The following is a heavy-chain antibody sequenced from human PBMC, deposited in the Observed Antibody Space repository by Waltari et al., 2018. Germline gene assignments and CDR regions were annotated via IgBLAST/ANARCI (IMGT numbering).Heavy chain of an antibody. CDR3: ARDSRSRYCTNGVCPLDY. V-gene: IGHV1-2*02. CDR2: INPNSCCT. Sequence: QVQLVQSGAEVKKTGASVKVACKDSGYTFTGYYMTWVRPVQRTGLEGRGWINPNSCCTNYAQKFQGRVTMTRDTTISTAYMELSRLRSDDTAVYYWARDSRSRYCTNGVCPLDYWGQGTLVTVSS. CDR1: GYTFTGYY. J-gene: IGHJ4*02. D-gene: IGHD2-8*01.